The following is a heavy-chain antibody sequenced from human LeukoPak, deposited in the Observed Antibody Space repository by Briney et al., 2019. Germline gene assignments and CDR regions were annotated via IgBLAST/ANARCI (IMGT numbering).Heavy chain of an antibody. Sequence: QPGGSLRLSCAASGFTFNTYAMSWVRRAPGKGLEWVSSLSGSGDATYHAESVKGRFTMSRDNSENMVYLQMNSLRAEDTAVYYCAKGGPQLYYDSSGYYFLGYWGQGTLVTVSS. D-gene: IGHD3-22*01. CDR1: GFTFNTYA. CDR3: AKGGPQLYYDSSGYYFLGY. J-gene: IGHJ4*02. CDR2: LSGSGDAT. V-gene: IGHV3-23*01.